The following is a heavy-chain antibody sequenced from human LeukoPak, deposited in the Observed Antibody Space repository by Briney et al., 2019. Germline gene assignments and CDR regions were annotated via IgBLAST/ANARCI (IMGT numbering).Heavy chain of an antibody. CDR2: IYYSGST. V-gene: IGHV4-59*01. CDR3: ARVAFGEDY. CDR1: GGSISSYY. J-gene: IGHJ4*02. D-gene: IGHD3-10*01. Sequence: PSETLSLTCSVSGGSISSYYWSWIRQPPGKGLEWIGYIYYSGSTNYNPSLKSRVTISVDTSKNQFSLRLSSVTAADTAVYYCARVAFGEDYWGQGTLVTVSS.